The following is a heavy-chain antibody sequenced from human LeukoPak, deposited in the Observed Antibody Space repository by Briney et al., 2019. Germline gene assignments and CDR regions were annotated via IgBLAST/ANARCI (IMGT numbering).Heavy chain of an antibody. Sequence: SETLSLTCTVSGGSISSYYWSWIRQPPGKGLEWIGYIYYSGSTNYNPSLKSRVTISVDTSKNQFSLKLSSVTAADTAVYYCAPRGNDAFDIWGQGTMVTVSS. CDR3: APRGNDAFDI. J-gene: IGHJ3*02. CDR2: IYYSGST. D-gene: IGHD3-10*01. CDR1: GGSISSYY. V-gene: IGHV4-59*12.